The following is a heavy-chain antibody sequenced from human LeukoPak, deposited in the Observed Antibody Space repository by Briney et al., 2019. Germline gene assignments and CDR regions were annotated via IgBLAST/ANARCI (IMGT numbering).Heavy chain of an antibody. CDR3: ARGPDRRDGYKSLDY. CDR2: IYTSGSA. V-gene: IGHV4-4*07. CDR1: GVSISNYY. Sequence: SETLSLTCTVPGVSISNYYWSWIRQPAGKGLEWIGRIYTSGSANYNPSLKSRVTMSVDTSENQFSLKLYSMTAADTAVYYCARGPDRRDGYKSLDYWAREPWSPSPQ. J-gene: IGHJ4*02. D-gene: IGHD5-24*01.